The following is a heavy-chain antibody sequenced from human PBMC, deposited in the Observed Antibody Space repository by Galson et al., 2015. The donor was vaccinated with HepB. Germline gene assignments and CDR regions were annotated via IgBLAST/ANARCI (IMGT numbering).Heavy chain of an antibody. CDR1: GFNFRNHW. Sequence: SLRLSCAVSGFNFRNHWMHWVRQAQGKGLMWVSRINSDGTTTNYADSVKGRFTISRDNAGNTVYLQMHSLRSEDTAIYYCARNYGGLFDYWGQGTPVTVSS. J-gene: IGHJ4*02. V-gene: IGHV3-74*01. D-gene: IGHD4/OR15-4a*01. CDR2: INSDGTTT. CDR3: ARNYGGLFDY.